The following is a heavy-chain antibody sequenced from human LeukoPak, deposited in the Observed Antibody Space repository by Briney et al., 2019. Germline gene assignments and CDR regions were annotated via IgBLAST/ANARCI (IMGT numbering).Heavy chain of an antibody. CDR2: IKQDGSEK. D-gene: IGHD1-14*01. V-gene: IGHV3-7*05. Sequence: GGSLRLSCAASGFTFSSHWMTWVRQAPGKGLEWVANIKQDGSEKYYVDSVKGRFTISRDNAKNSLYLQMNSLRADDTAMYFCARARIDYWGQGTLVTVSS. CDR3: ARARIDY. CDR1: GFTFSSHW. J-gene: IGHJ4*02.